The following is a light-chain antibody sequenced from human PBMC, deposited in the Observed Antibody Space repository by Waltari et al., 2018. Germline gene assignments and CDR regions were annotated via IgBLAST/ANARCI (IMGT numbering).Light chain of an antibody. CDR1: FSHVGSYDY. V-gene: IGLV2-14*03. Sequence: QSALTQPASVSGSPGQSITFSCTGAFSHVGSYDYVSWYQQLPGRAPNLLIYDVSHRPSGVSDRLSGSKSGNTASLTISGLQPEDEADYYCSSYTTRGTWVFGGGTKLTVL. J-gene: IGLJ3*02. CDR3: SSYTTRGTWV. CDR2: DVS.